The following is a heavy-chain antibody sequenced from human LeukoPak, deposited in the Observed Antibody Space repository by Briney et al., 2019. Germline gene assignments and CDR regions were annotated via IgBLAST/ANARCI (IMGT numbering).Heavy chain of an antibody. CDR1: GFTFRSYE. CDR3: ATGVAAMDY. CDR2: ISSSDSTT. Sequence: GVTLRLSCAASGFTFRSYEMNWVRRASGKALECVSYISSSDSTTYYADSGKGRFTISRDNAKNSLYLQKNSLRAEDTAVYYCATGVAAMDYWGQGTLVTVPS. D-gene: IGHD2-2*01. J-gene: IGHJ4*02. V-gene: IGHV3-48*03.